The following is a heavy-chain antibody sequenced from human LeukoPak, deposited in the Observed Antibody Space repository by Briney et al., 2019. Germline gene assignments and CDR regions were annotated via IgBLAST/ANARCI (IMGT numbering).Heavy chain of an antibody. CDR2: ISYDGSNK. Sequence: AGGSLRLFCAASGFTFSSYAMHWVRQAPGKGLEWVAVISYDGSNKYYADSVKGRFTISRDNSKNTLYLQMNSLRAEDTAVYYCARDHPESSGWSSLPYYYYGMDVWGQGTTVTVSS. V-gene: IGHV3-30-3*01. CDR1: GFTFSSYA. D-gene: IGHD6-19*01. J-gene: IGHJ6*02. CDR3: ARDHPESSGWSSLPYYYYGMDV.